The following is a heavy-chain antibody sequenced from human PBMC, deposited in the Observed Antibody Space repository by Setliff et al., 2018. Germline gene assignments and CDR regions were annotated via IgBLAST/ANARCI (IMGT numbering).Heavy chain of an antibody. Sequence: GGSLRLSCTASGLTFADAWMNWARQAPGKGLEWVANIKEDGSQRNYVDAVRGRFTVSRDNARNLLYLQMNSLRVDDTAVYYCSSYLVSWGQGALVTVSS. D-gene: IGHD2-21*01. J-gene: IGHJ4*02. CDR2: IKEDGSQR. CDR3: SSYLVS. CDR1: GLTFADAW. V-gene: IGHV3-7*01.